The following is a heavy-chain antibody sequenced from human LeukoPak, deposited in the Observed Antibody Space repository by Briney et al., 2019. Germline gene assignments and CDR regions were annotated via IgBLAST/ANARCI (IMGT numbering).Heavy chain of an antibody. V-gene: IGHV3-30-3*01. J-gene: IGHJ4*02. Sequence: PGGSLRLSCAASGLIFSSYAMHWVRQAPGKGLEWVAVIAHDGSNKYYADSVKGRFTISRDNSKNTLFLQMNSLRAEDTAVYYCARAPSPLAVAGTDYWGQGTLVTVSS. D-gene: IGHD6-19*01. CDR3: ARAPSPLAVAGTDY. CDR2: IAHDGSNK. CDR1: GLIFSSYA.